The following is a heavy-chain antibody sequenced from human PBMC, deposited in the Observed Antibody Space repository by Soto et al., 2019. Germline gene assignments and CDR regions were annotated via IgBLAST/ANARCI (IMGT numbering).Heavy chain of an antibody. D-gene: IGHD6-13*01. J-gene: IGHJ5*02. CDR2: TYYRSKWYN. CDR1: GDSVSSNSAA. Sequence: SQTLSLTCAISGDSVSSNSAAWNWIRQSPSRGLEWLGRTYYRSKWYNDYAVSVKSRITINPDTSKNQFSLQLNSVTPEDTAVYYCARVGDIAAAGTTWFDPWGQGTLVTVSS. V-gene: IGHV6-1*01. CDR3: ARVGDIAAAGTTWFDP.